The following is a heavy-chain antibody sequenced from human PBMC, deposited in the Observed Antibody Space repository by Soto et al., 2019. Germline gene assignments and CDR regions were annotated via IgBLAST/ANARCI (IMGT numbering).Heavy chain of an antibody. CDR2: IRSKAYGGTT. Sequence: GGSLRLSCTASGFTFGDYAMSWFRQAPGKGLEWVGFIRSKAYGGTTEYAASVKGRFTISRDDSKSIAYLQMNSLKTEDTAVYYCTRDRRDISYSRYSYGYGEGAFDYWGQGTLVTVSS. CDR1: GFTFGDYA. V-gene: IGHV3-49*03. CDR3: TRDRRDISYSRYSYGYGEGAFDY. D-gene: IGHD5-18*01. J-gene: IGHJ4*02.